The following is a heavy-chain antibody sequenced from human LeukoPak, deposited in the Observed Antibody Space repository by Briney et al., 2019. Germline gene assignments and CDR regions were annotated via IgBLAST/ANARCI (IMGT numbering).Heavy chain of an antibody. J-gene: IGHJ3*02. Sequence: SETLSLTCTVSGGSISSYYWSWIRQPAGKGLEWIGRIYTSGSTNYNPSLKSRVTMSVDTSKNQFSLKLSSVTAADTAVYYCARSIAVAGTVSFDIWGQGTMVTVSS. V-gene: IGHV4-4*07. D-gene: IGHD6-19*01. CDR2: IYTSGST. CDR1: GGSISSYY. CDR3: ARSIAVAGTVSFDI.